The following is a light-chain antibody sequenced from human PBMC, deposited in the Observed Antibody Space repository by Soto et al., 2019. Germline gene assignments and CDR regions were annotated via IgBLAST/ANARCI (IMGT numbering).Light chain of an antibody. CDR1: SSDVGGYNY. V-gene: IGLV2-14*03. CDR3: SSYTTSNTRQIV. Sequence: QSALTQPASVSGSPGQSITISCTGTSSDVGGYNYVSWYQHHPGKAPKLILYDVSNRPSGVSIRFSGSKSDNTASLTISGLQPDDEADYHCSSYTTSNTRQIVFGTGTKLTVL. J-gene: IGLJ1*01. CDR2: DVS.